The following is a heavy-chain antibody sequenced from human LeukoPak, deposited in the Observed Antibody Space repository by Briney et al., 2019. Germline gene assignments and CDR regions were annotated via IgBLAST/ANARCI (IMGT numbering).Heavy chain of an antibody. CDR2: ISGSGGST. J-gene: IGHJ4*02. CDR1: GFTFSSYA. Sequence: GGSLRLSCAASGFTFSSYAMSWVRQAPGKGLEWVSAISGSGGSTYYADSVKGRFTISRDNSKNTLYLQVNSLRAEDTAVYYCAKETELVGATTHFDYWGQGTLVTVSS. V-gene: IGHV3-23*01. CDR3: AKETELVGATTHFDY. D-gene: IGHD1-26*01.